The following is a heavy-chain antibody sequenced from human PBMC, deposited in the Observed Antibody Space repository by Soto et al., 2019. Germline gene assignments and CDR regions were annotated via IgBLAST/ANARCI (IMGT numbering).Heavy chain of an antibody. V-gene: IGHV2-26*01. CDR3: ARIRIAAAGGDNWFDP. D-gene: IGHD6-13*01. Sequence: QVTLKESGPVLVKPTETLTLTCTVSGFSLSNARMGVSWIRQPPGKALEWLAHIFSNDEKSYSTSLKSRLTISKDTPKRQVVLTMTNMDPVDTATYYCARIRIAAAGGDNWFDPWGQGTLVTVSS. CDR2: IFSNDEK. J-gene: IGHJ5*02. CDR1: GFSLSNARMG.